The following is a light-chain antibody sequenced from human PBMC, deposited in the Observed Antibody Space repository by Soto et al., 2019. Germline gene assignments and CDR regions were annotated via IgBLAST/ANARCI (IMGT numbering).Light chain of an antibody. Sequence: QSALTQPASVSGSPGQSITISCTGYTSDIGDYGYVSWYQQLPGKAPKLLIYEVSNRPSGVSNRFSGSKSGNTASLTISGLQAEDEADYYCCSYTSSVTWVFGGGTKLTVL. J-gene: IGLJ3*02. CDR1: TSDIGDYGY. CDR3: CSYTSSVTWV. CDR2: EVS. V-gene: IGLV2-14*01.